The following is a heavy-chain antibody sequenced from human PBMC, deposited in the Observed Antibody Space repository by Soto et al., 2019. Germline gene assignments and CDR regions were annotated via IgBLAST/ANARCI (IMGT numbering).Heavy chain of an antibody. D-gene: IGHD3-3*01. Sequence: PSETLSLTCAFYVVSFSGYYWSCIRHPPGKWLEWIGEINHSGSTNYNPSLKSRVTISVDTSKNQFSLKLSSVTAADTAVYYCARGRSSYDFWSGVTGSFDPWGQGTLVTVSS. J-gene: IGHJ5*02. CDR1: VVSFSGYY. V-gene: IGHV4-34*01. CDR2: INHSGST. CDR3: ARGRSSYDFWSGVTGSFDP.